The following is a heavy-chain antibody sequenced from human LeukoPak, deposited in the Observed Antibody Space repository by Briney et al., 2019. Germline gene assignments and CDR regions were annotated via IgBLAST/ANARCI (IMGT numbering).Heavy chain of an antibody. V-gene: IGHV1-8*01. D-gene: IGHD1-7*01. CDR2: MNPKSGNT. CDR1: GYTFTSYD. J-gene: IGHJ6*03. CDR3: ARGRNWNYVGNYYYYYMDV. Sequence: ASVKVSCKASGYTFTSYDINWVRQATGQGLEWMGWMNPKSGNTGYAQKFQGRITMTRNTSISTAYMELSSLRSEDTAVYYCARGRNWNYVGNYYYYYMDVWGKGTTVTVSS.